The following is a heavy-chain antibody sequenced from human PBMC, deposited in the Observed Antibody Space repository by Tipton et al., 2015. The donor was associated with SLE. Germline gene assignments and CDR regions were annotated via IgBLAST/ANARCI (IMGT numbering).Heavy chain of an antibody. V-gene: IGHV4-4*02. CDR2: IYHSGST. Sequence: GEIYHSGSTNYNPSLKSRVTISVDKSKNQFSLKLSSVTAADTAVYYCARRYASAYFDYWGQGTLVTVSS. D-gene: IGHD2-2*01. CDR3: ARRYASAYFDY. J-gene: IGHJ4*02.